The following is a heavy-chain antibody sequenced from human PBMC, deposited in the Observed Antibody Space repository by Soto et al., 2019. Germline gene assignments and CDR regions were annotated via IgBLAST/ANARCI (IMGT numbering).Heavy chain of an antibody. V-gene: IGHV3-33*01. Sequence: QVQLVESGGGVVQPGRSLRLSCAASGFTFSSYGMHWVRQAPGKGLEWVAVIWYDGSNKYYADSVRGRFTISRDNSKNTLYLQMNSLRAEDTAVYYCARGTGDGFSCGMDVWGQGTTVTVSS. J-gene: IGHJ6*02. CDR1: GFTFSSYG. CDR3: ARGTGDGFSCGMDV. D-gene: IGHD7-27*01. CDR2: IWYDGSNK.